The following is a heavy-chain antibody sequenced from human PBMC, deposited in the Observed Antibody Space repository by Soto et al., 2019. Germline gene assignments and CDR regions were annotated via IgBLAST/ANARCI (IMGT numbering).Heavy chain of an antibody. CDR3: AKAARYYYYYGMDV. CDR2: IIPIFGTA. Sequence: SVKVSCKASGCTFSSYAISWVRQAPGQGLEWMGGIIPIFGTANYAQKFQGRVTITADESTSTAYMELSSLRSEDTAVYYCAKAARYYYYYGMDVWGQGTTVTVSS. D-gene: IGHD6-6*01. V-gene: IGHV1-69*13. CDR1: GCTFSSYA. J-gene: IGHJ6*02.